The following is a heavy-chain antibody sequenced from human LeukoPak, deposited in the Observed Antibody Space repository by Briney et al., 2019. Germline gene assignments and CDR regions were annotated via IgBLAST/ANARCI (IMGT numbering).Heavy chain of an antibody. CDR1: GGSISSGSYY. V-gene: IGHV4-61*02. CDR2: IYTSGST. D-gene: IGHD2-15*01. CDR3: AGDRGFCSGGSCYGFYYYYMDV. J-gene: IGHJ6*03. Sequence: SETLSLTCTVSGGSISSGSYYWSWLRQPAGKGLEWIGRIYTSGSTNYNPSLKSRVTISVDTSKNQFSLKLSSVTAADTAVYYCAGDRGFCSGGSCYGFYYYYMDVWGKGTTVTISS.